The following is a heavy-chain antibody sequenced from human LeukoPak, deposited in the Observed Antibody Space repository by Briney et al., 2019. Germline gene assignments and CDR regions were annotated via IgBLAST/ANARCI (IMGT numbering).Heavy chain of an antibody. J-gene: IGHJ5*02. CDR3: ARGVRYCSSTSCYFWFDP. V-gene: IGHV4-34*01. Sequence: SETLSLTCAVYGGSFSGYYWSWIRQPPGKGLEWIGEINHSGSTNYNPSLKSRVTISVDTSKNQFFLKLSSVTAADTAVYYCARGVRYCSSTSCYFWFDPWGQGTLVTVSS. CDR1: GGSFSGYY. CDR2: INHSGST. D-gene: IGHD2-2*01.